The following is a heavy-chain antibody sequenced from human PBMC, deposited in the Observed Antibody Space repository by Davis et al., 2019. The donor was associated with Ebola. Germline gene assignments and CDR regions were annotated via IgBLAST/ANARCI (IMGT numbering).Heavy chain of an antibody. J-gene: IGHJ4*02. Sequence: GESLKISCAASGFTFRNYAMHWVRQAPGKGLEWVAVVSHSERERFYADSVKGRFTISRDNSENTLYLQTSSLTVDDTAVYYCVRAVFHEVLDYWGQGTPVTVSS. V-gene: IGHV3-30*04. D-gene: IGHD3-3*01. CDR2: VSHSERER. CDR1: GFTFRNYA. CDR3: VRAVFHEVLDY.